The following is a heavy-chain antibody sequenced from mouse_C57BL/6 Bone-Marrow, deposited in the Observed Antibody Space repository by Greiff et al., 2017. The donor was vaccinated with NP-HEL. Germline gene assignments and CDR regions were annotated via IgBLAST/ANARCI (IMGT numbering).Heavy chain of an antibody. Sequence: QVQLKESGAELVRPGTSVKVSCKASGYAFTNYLIEWVKQRPGQGLEWIGVINPGSGGTNYNEKFKGKATLTADKSSSTAYMQLSSLTSEDSAVYFCARKGYYWGQGTLVTVSA. CDR3: ARKGYY. CDR2: INPGSGGT. V-gene: IGHV1-54*01. D-gene: IGHD2-14*01. J-gene: IGHJ3*01. CDR1: GYAFTNYL.